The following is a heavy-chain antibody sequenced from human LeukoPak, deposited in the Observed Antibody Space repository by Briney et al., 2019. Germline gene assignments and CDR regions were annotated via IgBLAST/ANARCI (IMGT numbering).Heavy chain of an antibody. CDR3: AIGSSSSWYTTDY. CDR1: GGTFSSYA. D-gene: IGHD6-13*01. J-gene: IGHJ4*02. V-gene: IGHV1-69*05. CDR2: IIPIFGTA. Sequence: SVKVSCKASGGTFSSYAISWVRQAPGQGLEWMGGIIPIFGTANYAQKFQGRVTITTDESTSTAYMELSSLRSEGTAVYYCAIGSSSSWYTTDYWGQGTLVTVSS.